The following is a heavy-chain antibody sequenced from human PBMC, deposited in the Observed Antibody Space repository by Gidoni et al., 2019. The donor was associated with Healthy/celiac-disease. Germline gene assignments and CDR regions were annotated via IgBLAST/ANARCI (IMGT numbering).Heavy chain of an antibody. CDR1: GFIFGDYA. J-gene: IGHJ4*02. CDR2: IRSKAYGGTT. CDR3: TRVAPYGDYGDPDY. V-gene: IGHV3-49*05. Sequence: EVQLVESGGGLVKPGRSLRLSCTASGFIFGDYAMSWFRQAPGKGLEWVGFIRSKAYGGTTEYAASVKGRFTISRDDSKSIAYLQMNSLKTEDTAVYYCTRVAPYGDYGDPDYWGQGTLVTVSS. D-gene: IGHD4-17*01.